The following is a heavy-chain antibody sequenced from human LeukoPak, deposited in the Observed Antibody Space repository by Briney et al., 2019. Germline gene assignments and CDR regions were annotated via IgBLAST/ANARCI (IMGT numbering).Heavy chain of an antibody. CDR1: GFTFSSYW. CDR2: INSDGSST. D-gene: IGHD3-22*01. Sequence: GGSLRLSCAASGFTFSSYWMRWVRQAPGKGLVWVSRINSDGSSTSYADSVKGRFTISRDNAKNTLYLQMNSLRAEDTAVYYCARDYYDSSGYYREFDYWGQGTLVTVSS. J-gene: IGHJ4*02. V-gene: IGHV3-74*01. CDR3: ARDYYDSSGYYREFDY.